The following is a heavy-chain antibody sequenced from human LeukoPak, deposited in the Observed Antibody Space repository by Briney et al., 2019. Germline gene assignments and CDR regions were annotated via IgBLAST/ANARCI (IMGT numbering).Heavy chain of an antibody. D-gene: IGHD3-10*01. CDR3: ARGWGPKVLLWFGELYWFDP. Sequence: SETLSLTCTVPGGSISSYYWSWIRQPPGKGLEWIGYIYYSGSTNYNPSLKSRVTISVDTSKNQFSLKLSSVTAADTAVYYCARGWGPKVLLWFGELYWFDPWGQGTLVTVSS. J-gene: IGHJ5*02. CDR2: IYYSGST. V-gene: IGHV4-59*01. CDR1: GGSISSYY.